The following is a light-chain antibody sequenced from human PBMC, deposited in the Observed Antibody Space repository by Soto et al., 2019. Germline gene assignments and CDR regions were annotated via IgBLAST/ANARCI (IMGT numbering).Light chain of an antibody. V-gene: IGKV2-28*01. J-gene: IGKJ2*01. CDR2: LGS. Sequence: DIVMTQSPLSLPVTPGEPASISCRSSQSLLHSNGYNYLDWYLQKPGQSPQLLIYLGSNRASGVPDRFSGSGSGTDITLKISRGEAEDVRFYYCMQALRTPYTFGQGTKLEIK. CDR1: QSLLHSNGYNY. CDR3: MQALRTPYT.